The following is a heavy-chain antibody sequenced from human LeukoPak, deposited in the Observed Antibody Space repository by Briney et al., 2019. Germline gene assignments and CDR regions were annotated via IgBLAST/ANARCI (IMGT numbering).Heavy chain of an antibody. V-gene: IGHV3-7*02. CDR3: ARTTKYSGYYFDY. CDR1: GFTFSSYW. Sequence: PGGSLRLSCAASGFTFSSYWMSWVRQAPGKGLEWVANIKQDGSEKYYVDSVKGRFTISRDNAKNSLYLQMNSLRAEDTAVYYCARTTKYSGYYFDYWGQGTLVTVSS. J-gene: IGHJ4*02. D-gene: IGHD5-18*01. CDR2: IKQDGSEK.